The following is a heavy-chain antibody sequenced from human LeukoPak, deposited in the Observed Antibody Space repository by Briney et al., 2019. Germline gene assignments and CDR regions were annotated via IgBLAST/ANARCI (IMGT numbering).Heavy chain of an antibody. J-gene: IGHJ4*02. V-gene: IGHV4-59*01. CDR2: ISYSGST. CDR3: ARVAGGLSPFDY. CDR1: GGSISSYY. D-gene: IGHD3-16*02. Sequence: PSETLSLTCTVSGGSISSYYWSWIRQPPGKGLEWIGYISYSGSTNFNPSLKSRVTISVDTSKNQFSLKLSSVTAADTAVYYCARVAGGLSPFDYWGRGTLVTVSS.